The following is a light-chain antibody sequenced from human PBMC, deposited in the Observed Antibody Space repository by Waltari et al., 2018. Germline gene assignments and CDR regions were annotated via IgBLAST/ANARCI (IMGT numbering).Light chain of an antibody. V-gene: IGKV1D-8*01. Sequence: VIWMTQSPSLLSASTGDRVTISCRIGHGISIYLAWFKQKPGKAPELLIYAASTLQVWVPSRFSGSGSGTDFTLTISCLQSEDFATYYCQQYYSFPLTFGGGTKVEIK. CDR2: AAS. CDR3: QQYYSFPLT. J-gene: IGKJ4*01. CDR1: HGISIY.